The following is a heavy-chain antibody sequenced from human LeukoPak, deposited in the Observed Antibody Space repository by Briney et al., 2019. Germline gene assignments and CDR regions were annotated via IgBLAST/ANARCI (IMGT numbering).Heavy chain of an antibody. V-gene: IGHV3-21*01. CDR2: ISSSSSYI. Sequence: GGSLRLSCAASGFTFSSYSMNWVRQAPGKGLEWVSSISSSSSYIYYADSVKGRFTISRDNAKNSLYLQMNSLRAEDTAVYYCARAPTNGDESRFDYWGQGTLVTVSS. D-gene: IGHD4-17*01. CDR3: ARAPTNGDESRFDY. J-gene: IGHJ4*02. CDR1: GFTFSSYS.